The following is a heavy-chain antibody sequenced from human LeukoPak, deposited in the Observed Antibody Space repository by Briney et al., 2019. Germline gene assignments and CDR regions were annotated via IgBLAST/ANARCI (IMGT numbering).Heavy chain of an antibody. CDR3: AKAPAFGYDFWSGFHDDYMDV. V-gene: IGHV3-30*02. Sequence: GGSLRLSCEASGFTFSNVWMSWVRQAPGKGLKWVAFIRYDGSNKYYADSVKGRFTISRDNSKNTLYLQMNSLRAEDTAVYYCAKAPAFGYDFWSGFHDDYMDVWGKGTTVTVSS. J-gene: IGHJ6*03. D-gene: IGHD3-3*01. CDR2: IRYDGSNK. CDR1: GFTFSNVW.